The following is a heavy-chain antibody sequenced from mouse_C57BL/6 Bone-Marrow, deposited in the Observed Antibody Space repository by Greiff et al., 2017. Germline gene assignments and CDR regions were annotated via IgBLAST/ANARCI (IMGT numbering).Heavy chain of an antibody. D-gene: IGHD1-1*01. CDR1: GYAFTNYL. Sequence: QVQLQQSGAELVRPGTSVKVSCKASGYAFTNYLIEWVKQRPGQGLAWIGVINPGSGGTNYNQKFKGKATLTADKSSSTAYMQLRSLTSADSAVSFCARVSYGGGYASFDYWGQGTLVTVSA. V-gene: IGHV1-54*01. CDR2: INPGSGGT. CDR3: ARVSYGGGYASFDY. J-gene: IGHJ3*01.